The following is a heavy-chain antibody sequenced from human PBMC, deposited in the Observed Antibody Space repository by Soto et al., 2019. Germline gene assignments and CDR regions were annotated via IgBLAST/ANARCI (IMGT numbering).Heavy chain of an antibody. CDR1: GGTFSSYA. CDR3: ARETYYDILTGYYLFDY. Sequence: QVQLVQSGAEVKKPGSSVKVSCKASGGTFSSYAISWVRQAPGQGLEWMGGLIPIFGTANYAQTFQGRVTITADESTSTAYMELSSLRSEDTAVYYCARETYYDILTGYYLFDYWGQGTLVTVSS. J-gene: IGHJ4*02. D-gene: IGHD3-9*01. V-gene: IGHV1-69*01. CDR2: LIPIFGTA.